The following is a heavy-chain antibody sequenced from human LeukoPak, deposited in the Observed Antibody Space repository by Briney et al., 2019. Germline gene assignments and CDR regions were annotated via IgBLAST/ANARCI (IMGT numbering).Heavy chain of an antibody. CDR2: IYPGDSDT. V-gene: IGHV5-51*01. D-gene: IGHD6-19*01. J-gene: IGHJ4*02. Sequence: GESLKISCKGSGYSFTSYWIGWVRQMPGKGLEWMGIIYPGDSDTRYSPSFQGQVTISADKSISTAYPQWSSLKASDTAMYYCARIRVEGPVSSGWSYYFDYWGQGTLVTVSS. CDR3: ARIRVEGPVSSGWSYYFDY. CDR1: GYSFTSYW.